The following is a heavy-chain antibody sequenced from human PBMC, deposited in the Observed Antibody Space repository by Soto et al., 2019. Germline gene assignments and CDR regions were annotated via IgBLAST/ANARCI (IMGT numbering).Heavy chain of an antibody. V-gene: IGHV4-38-2*01. CDR1: GDSITSIYH. CDR3: ARAPKVSGSSQTRPDF. J-gene: IGHJ4*02. D-gene: IGHD6-6*01. CDR2: IYHSGTT. Sequence: SETLSLTCAVSGDSITSIYHWAWIRQPPGRGLEWVASIYHSGTTYYNPSLKSRVTISVDTSKKQFSLNLASVSAADTAVYYCARAPKVSGSSQTRPDFWGQGTLVTVSS.